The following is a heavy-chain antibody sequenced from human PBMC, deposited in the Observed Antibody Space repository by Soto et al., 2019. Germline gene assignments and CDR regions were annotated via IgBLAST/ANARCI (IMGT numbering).Heavy chain of an antibody. CDR2: TYYRSKWYN. D-gene: IGHD1-7*01. V-gene: IGHV6-1*01. CDR1: GDSVSSNSAA. Sequence: PSQTLSLTCAISGDSVSSNSAAWNWIRQSPSRGLEWLGRTYYRSKWYNDYAVSVKSRITINPDTSKNQFSMQLNYVTPEDTAVYYCARSRTGTTGFYYYGMDVWGQGTTVTVSS. J-gene: IGHJ6*02. CDR3: ARSRTGTTGFYYYGMDV.